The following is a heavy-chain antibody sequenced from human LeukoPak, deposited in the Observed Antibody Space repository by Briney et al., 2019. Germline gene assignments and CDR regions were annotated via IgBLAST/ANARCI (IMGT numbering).Heavy chain of an antibody. Sequence: SETLSLTCTVSGGSISSHYWSWIRQPPGKGLEWIGYIYYSGSTRYNPSLKSRVTISVDTSKNQFSLKLSSVTAADTAVYYCARLYDSSGYTNWLDPWGQGTLVTVSS. CDR2: IYYSGST. CDR3: ARLYDSSGYTNWLDP. V-gene: IGHV4-59*11. D-gene: IGHD3-22*01. J-gene: IGHJ5*02. CDR1: GGSISSHY.